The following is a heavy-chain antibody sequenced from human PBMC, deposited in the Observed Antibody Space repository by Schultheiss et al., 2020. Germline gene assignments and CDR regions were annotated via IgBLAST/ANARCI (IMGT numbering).Heavy chain of an antibody. J-gene: IGHJ4*02. V-gene: IGHV1-18*04. Sequence: ASVKVSCKASGYTFTGYYMHWVRQAPGQGLEWMGWISAYNGNTNYAQKLQGRVTMTTDTSTSTAYMELRSLRSDDTAVYYCAREGSSGWYGDYAPLDYWGQGTLVTVSS. CDR2: ISAYNGNT. D-gene: IGHD6-19*01. CDR3: AREGSSGWYGDYAPLDY. CDR1: GYTFTGYY.